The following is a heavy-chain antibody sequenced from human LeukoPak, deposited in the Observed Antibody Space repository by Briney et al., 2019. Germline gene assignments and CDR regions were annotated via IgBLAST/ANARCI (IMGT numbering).Heavy chain of an antibody. Sequence: GGSLRLSCAASGFTFSNYAMSWVRQAPGKGLEWVSPIRGNDGSTYYADSVRGRFTISRDNSKNMLYLQMNSLRVEDTAVYYCAKGAVAVRPARIVDYWGQGILVTVSS. CDR3: AKGAVAVRPARIVDY. V-gene: IGHV3-23*01. J-gene: IGHJ4*02. D-gene: IGHD6-6*01. CDR2: IRGNDGST. CDR1: GFTFSNYA.